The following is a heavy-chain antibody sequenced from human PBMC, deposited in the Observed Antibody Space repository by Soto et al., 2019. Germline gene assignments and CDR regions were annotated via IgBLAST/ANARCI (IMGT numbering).Heavy chain of an antibody. CDR1: GFTFSNYA. D-gene: IGHD5-18*01. Sequence: PGGSLRLSCAASGFTFSNYAIHWVRQAPGKGLEWVAVLSYDANNIHYADSVKGRFTISRDNSKNTLFLQMNSLRPEDTAVYYCARGPIGDAAMVTNYFDYWGQGTLVTVS. CDR3: ARGPIGDAAMVTNYFDY. V-gene: IGHV3-30-3*01. J-gene: IGHJ4*02. CDR2: LSYDANNI.